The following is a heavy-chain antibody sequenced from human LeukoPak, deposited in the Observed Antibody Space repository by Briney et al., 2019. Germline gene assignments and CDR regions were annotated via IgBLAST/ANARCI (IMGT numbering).Heavy chain of an antibody. CDR2: LYRGGRT. D-gene: IGHD2-15*01. CDR1: GFNVGSGY. Sequence: GGSLRLSCAASGFNVGSGYMSWVRQAPRKGLEWVSLLYRGGRTDYADSVKDRFIISKDTAENTLYLQLNDLRAEDRAVYFCATTALVSGPHGYYYYGMDAWGQGTTVTVSS. CDR3: ATTALVSGPHGYYYYGMDA. J-gene: IGHJ6*02. V-gene: IGHV3-66*01.